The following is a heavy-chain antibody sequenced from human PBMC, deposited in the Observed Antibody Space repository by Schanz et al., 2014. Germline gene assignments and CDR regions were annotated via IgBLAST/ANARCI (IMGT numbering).Heavy chain of an antibody. J-gene: IGHJ3*01. CDR1: GYTFTSYG. Sequence: QVQLVQSGPEVKKPGASVKVSCKASGYTFTSYGVSWVRQAPGQGLEWMGWIGTYTGNANYAQRLQDRVTMTTDTSTGTAYMELRSLRSDDTAVYYCARNIIATGRAFDLWGPGTMVTVS. V-gene: IGHV1-18*04. D-gene: IGHD6-13*01. CDR2: IGTYTGNA. CDR3: ARNIIATGRAFDL.